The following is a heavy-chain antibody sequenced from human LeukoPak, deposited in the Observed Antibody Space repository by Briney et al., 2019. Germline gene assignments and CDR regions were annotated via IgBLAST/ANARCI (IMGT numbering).Heavy chain of an antibody. D-gene: IGHD6-6*01. V-gene: IGHV7-4-1*02. Sequence: VASVTVSCKAFGYTFSSHAMNWVRQAPGQGLELMGWINTNTGIPTYAQGFAGRFVFSLDTSVTTAYLQITSLKAEDTAVYYRARDLVSAGFDIWGQGTMVTVSS. CDR3: ARDLVSAGFDI. CDR2: INTNTGIP. J-gene: IGHJ3*02. CDR1: GYTFSSHA.